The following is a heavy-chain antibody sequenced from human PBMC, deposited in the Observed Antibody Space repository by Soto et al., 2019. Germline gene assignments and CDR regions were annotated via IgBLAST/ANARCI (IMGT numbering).Heavy chain of an antibody. D-gene: IGHD4-17*01. Sequence: QVQLAESGGGVVQPGRSLRLSCIGSGFRFSDYGMHWVRQAPGKELEWVAMMSFDGTYKYSADSVKGRFIISRDNSKNTLYLQMNSLRAEDTAVYYCAKDRRDGEYNSVYDFWGQGTLVTVSS. J-gene: IGHJ4*02. CDR3: AKDRRDGEYNSVYDF. CDR2: MSFDGTYK. CDR1: GFRFSDYG. V-gene: IGHV3-30*18.